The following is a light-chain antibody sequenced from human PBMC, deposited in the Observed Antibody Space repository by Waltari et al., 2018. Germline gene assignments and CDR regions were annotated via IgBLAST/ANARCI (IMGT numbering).Light chain of an antibody. J-gene: IGKJ1*01. CDR1: QSLVSRDGNTY. Sequence: DVVMTQSPLSLPVTLGQPASISCRSSQSLVSRDGNTYFNWFHHRPGQYPRRLLYKVSNRDSGVPDRFSGSGSGTDFTLRISRVEAEDVGIYYCMQGTHWPWTFGQGTKVEIK. V-gene: IGKV2-30*01. CDR2: KVS. CDR3: MQGTHWPWT.